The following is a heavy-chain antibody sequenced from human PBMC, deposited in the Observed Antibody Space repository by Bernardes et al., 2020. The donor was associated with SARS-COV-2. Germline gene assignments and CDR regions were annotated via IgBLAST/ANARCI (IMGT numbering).Heavy chain of an antibody. CDR3: AKAAFGYSYYPVLCDY. D-gene: IGHD5-18*01. CDR2: ISYDGRNK. V-gene: IGHV3-30*18. Sequence: SLRLSCAASGFTFSSYGMHWVRQAPGKGLEWVAVISYDGRNKYYADSVKGRFTISRDNSKNTLYLQMNSLRAEDTAVYYCAKAAFGYSYYPVLCDYWGQGTLVTVSS. CDR1: GFTFSSYG. J-gene: IGHJ4*02.